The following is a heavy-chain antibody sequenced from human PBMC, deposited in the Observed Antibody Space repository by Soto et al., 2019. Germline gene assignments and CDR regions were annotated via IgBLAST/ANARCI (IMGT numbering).Heavy chain of an antibody. D-gene: IGHD2-21*01. CDR2: INWNGATT. J-gene: IGHJ4*02. Sequence: GGLRLSCAASGFTFDDYGMSWVRQAPGKGLEWVSGINWNGATTAYVDSVKGRFTISRDNAKNSLYLQMNSLGAEDTALYYCARGFGDFDYWGQGTLVTVSS. V-gene: IGHV3-20*04. CDR3: ARGFGDFDY. CDR1: GFTFDDYG.